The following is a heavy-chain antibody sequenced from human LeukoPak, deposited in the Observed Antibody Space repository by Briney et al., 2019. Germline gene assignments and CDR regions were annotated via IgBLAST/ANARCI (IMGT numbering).Heavy chain of an antibody. CDR3: GGIQVSGIDAFDI. CDR1: GFTFSSYD. V-gene: IGHV3-13*01. CDR2: IGIAGDT. J-gene: IGHJ3*02. Sequence: GGSLRLSCAASGFTFSSYDMHWVRQAPGIGLEWVSAIGIAGDTYYPDSVKGRFTISRENAKNSMYLQMNSLKDGDTAAYIRGGIQVSGIDAFDIWGQGTMVTVSS. D-gene: IGHD5/OR15-5a*01.